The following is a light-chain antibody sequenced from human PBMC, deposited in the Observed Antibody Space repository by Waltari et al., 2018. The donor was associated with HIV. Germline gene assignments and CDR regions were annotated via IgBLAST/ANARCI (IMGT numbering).Light chain of an antibody. J-gene: IGLJ2*01. Sequence: QSVPTQPPSASGTPGQTVTISCSGSTSNIGRNDVYWYQQFPGTAPRLVIHRNYQRPSGVPDRFSGSKSGTSASRTISWLRSDDEAEYYCAAWDDRWTSVVFGGGTKLTVL. V-gene: IGLV1-47*01. CDR2: RNY. CDR1: TSNIGRND. CDR3: AAWDDRWTSVV.